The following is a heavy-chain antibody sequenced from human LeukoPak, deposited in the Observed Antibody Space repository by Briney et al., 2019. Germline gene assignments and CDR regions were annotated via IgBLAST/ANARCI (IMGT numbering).Heavy chain of an antibody. Sequence: SETVSLTCAVSGYSISSGYYWGWIRQPPGKGLEWIGSIYHSGSTYYNPSLKSRVTISVDTSKNQFSLKLSSVTAADTAVYYCASRSHTAMAVDAFDIWGQGTMVTVSS. J-gene: IGHJ3*02. D-gene: IGHD5-18*01. V-gene: IGHV4-38-2*01. CDR2: IYHSGST. CDR3: ASRSHTAMAVDAFDI. CDR1: GYSISSGYY.